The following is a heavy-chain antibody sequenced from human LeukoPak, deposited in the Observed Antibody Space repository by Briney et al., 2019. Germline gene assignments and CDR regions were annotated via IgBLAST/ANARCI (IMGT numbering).Heavy chain of an antibody. J-gene: IGHJ4*02. V-gene: IGHV1-2*02. D-gene: IGHD3-22*01. CDR1: GYTFTDYY. CDR2: INPNSGAT. CDR3: ARVGDYDSSGYHDY. Sequence: ASVKVSCKASGYTFTDYYIHWVRQAPGQGLEWMGWINPNSGATKYAQNFQGRVTMTRATSISTAYMELSRLRSDDTAVYYCARVGDYDSSGYHDYWGQGTLVTVSS.